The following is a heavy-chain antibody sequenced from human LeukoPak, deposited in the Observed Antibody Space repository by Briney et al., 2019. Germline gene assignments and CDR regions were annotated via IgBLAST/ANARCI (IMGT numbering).Heavy chain of an antibody. J-gene: IGHJ4*02. Sequence: PGGSLRLSCAASGFTFGSYAMSWVRQAPGKGLEWVSAISGSGGSTYYADSVKGRFTISRDNSKNTLYLQMNSLRAEDTAVYYCAKGSGSYYIPSFDYWGQGTLVTVSS. D-gene: IGHD3-10*01. CDR3: AKGSGSYYIPSFDY. CDR2: ISGSGGST. CDR1: GFTFGSYA. V-gene: IGHV3-23*01.